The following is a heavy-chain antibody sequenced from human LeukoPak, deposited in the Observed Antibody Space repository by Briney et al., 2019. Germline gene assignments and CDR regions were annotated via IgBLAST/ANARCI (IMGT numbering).Heavy chain of an antibody. CDR3: ARDPGCSSTSCYGMDV. J-gene: IGHJ6*02. CDR2: ISAYNGNT. V-gene: IGHV1-18*01. Sequence: ASVKVSCKASGYTFTSYGIRWVRPAPGQGLEWMGWISAYNGNTNYAQKLQGRVTMTTDTSTSTAYMELRSLRSDDTAVYYCARDPGCSSTSCYGMDVWGQGTTVTVSS. CDR1: GYTFTSYG. D-gene: IGHD2-2*01.